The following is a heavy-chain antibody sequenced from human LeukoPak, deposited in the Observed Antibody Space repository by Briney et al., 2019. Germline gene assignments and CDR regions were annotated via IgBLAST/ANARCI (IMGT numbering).Heavy chain of an antibody. D-gene: IGHD3-10*01. Sequence: GGSLRLSCSASGFTFSSYAMHWVRQAPGKGLEYVSAISSNGGTTYYPDSVKGRFTISRDNSKNTLYLQMNSLRAEDTAVYYCAGNYGPYYFDYWGQGTLVTVSS. V-gene: IGHV3-64*04. J-gene: IGHJ4*02. CDR3: AGNYGPYYFDY. CDR2: ISSNGGTT. CDR1: GFTFSSYA.